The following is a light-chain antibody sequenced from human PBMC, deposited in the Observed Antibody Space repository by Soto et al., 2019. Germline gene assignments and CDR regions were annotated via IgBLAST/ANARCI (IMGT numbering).Light chain of an antibody. V-gene: IGLV2-11*01. CDR2: DFS. CDR3: CSYVGGYSYV. CDR1: SSDVGDYNS. J-gene: IGLJ1*01. Sequence: QSALTQPRSVSGSPGQSVTVSCIGTSSDVGDYNSVSWYQQHPGKAPKLMIYDFSKRPSGVPDRFSGSKSGNTASLTISGLQAEDEADYYCCSYVGGYSYVFGIGTKFTVL.